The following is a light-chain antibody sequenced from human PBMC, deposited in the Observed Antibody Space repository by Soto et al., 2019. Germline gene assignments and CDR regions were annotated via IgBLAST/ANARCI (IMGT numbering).Light chain of an antibody. CDR3: QHYNNWIAS. CDR2: DAS. V-gene: IGKV1-5*01. Sequence: DIQMTQSPSTLSASVGDRVTITCRASQSISSWLAWYQQKPGKAPKLLIYDASSLESGVPSRFSGSGSGTEFTRTSSSLQSEDFAVYYCQHYNNWIASFGGGTKVDIK. J-gene: IGKJ4*01. CDR1: QSISSW.